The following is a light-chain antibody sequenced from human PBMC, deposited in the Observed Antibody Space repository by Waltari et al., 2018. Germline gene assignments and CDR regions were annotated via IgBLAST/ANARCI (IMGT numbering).Light chain of an antibody. V-gene: IGKV1-5*03. CDR3: QQYNSYSPIT. CDR1: HSISSW. J-gene: IGKJ5*01. CDR2: KAS. Sequence: DIQMTQSPSTLSASVRDRVTITCLASHSISSWLAWYKPNPGKAPKLLIYKASSLESGVPSRFSGSGSGTEFTLTISSLQPDDFATYYCQQYNSYSPITFGQGTRLEIK.